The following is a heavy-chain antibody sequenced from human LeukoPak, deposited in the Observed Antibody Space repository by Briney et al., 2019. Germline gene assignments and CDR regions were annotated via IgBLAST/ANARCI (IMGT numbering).Heavy chain of an antibody. CDR2: IKQDGSEK. D-gene: IGHD6-19*01. Sequence: PGGSLRLSCAASRFTFKTYWMSWVRQAPGKGLEWVANIKQDGSEKYYVDSVKGRFTISRDNAKNSLHLQMNSLRAEDTAVYYCAKFGWDPYYFDYWGQGTLVNVSS. CDR1: RFTFKTYW. CDR3: AKFGWDPYYFDY. J-gene: IGHJ4*02. V-gene: IGHV3-7*03.